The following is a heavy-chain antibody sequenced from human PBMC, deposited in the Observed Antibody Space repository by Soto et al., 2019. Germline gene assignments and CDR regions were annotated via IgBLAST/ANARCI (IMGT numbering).Heavy chain of an antibody. CDR3: ARDGWGTMVRGVNWFVP. CDR1: GGSISSGGYY. D-gene: IGHD3-10*01. Sequence: QVQLQESGPGLVKPSQTLSLTCTVSGGSISSGGYYWSWIRQHPGKGLEWIGYIYYSGSTYYNPSLKSRVTISVDPSKNQFSLKLSCVTAADRAVYDCARDGWGTMVRGVNWFVPWGQGTLVTVSS. J-gene: IGHJ5*02. CDR2: IYYSGST. V-gene: IGHV4-31*03.